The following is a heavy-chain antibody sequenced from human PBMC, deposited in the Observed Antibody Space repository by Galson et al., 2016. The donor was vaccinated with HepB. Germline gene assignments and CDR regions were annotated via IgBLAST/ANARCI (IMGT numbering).Heavy chain of an antibody. CDR2: INSNTDGATK. J-gene: IGHJ5*02. CDR1: GFTFSNDC. CDR3: TTQWFDP. V-gene: IGHV3-15*01. Sequence: SLRLSCAASGFTFSNDCMSWVRQTPGKGLEWVGRINSNTDGATKDDALPGKGSFTIPTDETKNTLYLKMNSQKTEDTAVYYCTTQWFDPWGQGTLVTVSS.